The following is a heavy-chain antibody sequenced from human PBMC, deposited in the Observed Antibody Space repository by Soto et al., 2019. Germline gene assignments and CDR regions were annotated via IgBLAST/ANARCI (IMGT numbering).Heavy chain of an antibody. Sequence: QVQLVESGGGVVQPGRSLRLSCAASGFTFSSYAMHWVRQAPGKGLEWVAVISYDGSNKYYADSVKGRFTISRDNSKNTLYLQMNSLRAEDTAVYYCARSCSGGSCYSSAAFDIWGQGTTVTVSS. V-gene: IGHV3-30-3*01. CDR1: GFTFSSYA. CDR2: ISYDGSNK. J-gene: IGHJ3*02. D-gene: IGHD2-15*01. CDR3: ARSCSGGSCYSSAAFDI.